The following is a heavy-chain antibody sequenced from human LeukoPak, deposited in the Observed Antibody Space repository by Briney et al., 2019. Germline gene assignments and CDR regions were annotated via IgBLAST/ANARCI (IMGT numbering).Heavy chain of an antibody. J-gene: IGHJ3*02. CDR1: GFTFSSYW. V-gene: IGHV3-7*01. CDR2: IKQDGSEK. CDR3: AREGRVLDAFDI. Sequence: PGGSLRLSCAASGFTFSSYWMSWVRQAPGKGLQWVANIKQDGSEKYYVDSVKGRFTISRDNAKKSLYLQMNSLRAEDTAVYYCAREGRVLDAFDIWGQGTMVTVSS. D-gene: IGHD6-19*01.